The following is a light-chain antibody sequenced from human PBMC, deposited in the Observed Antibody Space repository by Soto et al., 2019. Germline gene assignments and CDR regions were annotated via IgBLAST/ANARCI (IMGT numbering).Light chain of an antibody. V-gene: IGKV3-20*01. J-gene: IGKJ1*01. CDR1: QSLSSPY. CDR3: KHYVSSPWT. Sequence: EIVLTQSPGTLSLSPGERATLSCTASQSLSSPYLAWYQQKPGQAPRLLMYAASNRATGIPDRFSGSGSGTDFTLTISILEPEDFGVYSCKHYVSSPWTFGKGTTVEVK. CDR2: AAS.